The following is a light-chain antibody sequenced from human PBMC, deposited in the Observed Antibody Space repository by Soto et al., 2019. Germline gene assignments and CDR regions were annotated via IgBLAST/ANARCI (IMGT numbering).Light chain of an antibody. CDR3: QQADSFPT. CDR2: AAS. J-gene: IGKJ4*01. CDR1: QVISSW. V-gene: IGKV1-12*01. Sequence: DIQMTQSPSSLSASVGDRVTIICRASQVISSWLVWYQQKPGKXPXXLIYAASSLQSGVPSRFSGSGSGTDFTLTISSLQPEDFATDYCQQADSFPTFGGGTKVDI.